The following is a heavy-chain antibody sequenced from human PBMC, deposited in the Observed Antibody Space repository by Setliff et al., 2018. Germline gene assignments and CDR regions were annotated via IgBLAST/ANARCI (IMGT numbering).Heavy chain of an antibody. V-gene: IGHV4-38-2*01. Sequence: SETLSLTCAVSGYSISSGYYWGWIRQPPGKGLEWIGSIYHSGSTNYNPSLKSRVTISVDTSKNQFSLKLSSVTAADTAVYYCASSAGYSYGFRWGQGTLVTVSS. CDR1: GYSISSGYY. CDR2: IYHSGST. CDR3: ASSAGYSYGFR. J-gene: IGHJ4*02. D-gene: IGHD5-18*01.